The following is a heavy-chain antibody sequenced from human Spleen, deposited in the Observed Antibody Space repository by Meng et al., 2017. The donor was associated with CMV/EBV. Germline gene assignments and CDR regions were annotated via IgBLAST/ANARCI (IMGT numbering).Heavy chain of an antibody. J-gene: IGHJ4*02. CDR1: GYSFTDYF. Sequence: ASVKVSCKASGYSFTDYFMAWVRQAPGQGLEWMGWINPNSGDTKYAQRFQGRVTMTRETSISTAYMELTRLKSDDPAVYYCARALQLSSPNYYESTTYYFDLDYFDYWGQGTLVTVSS. D-gene: IGHD3-22*01. CDR2: INPNSGDT. CDR3: ARALQLSSPNYYESTTYYFDLDYFDY. V-gene: IGHV1-2*02.